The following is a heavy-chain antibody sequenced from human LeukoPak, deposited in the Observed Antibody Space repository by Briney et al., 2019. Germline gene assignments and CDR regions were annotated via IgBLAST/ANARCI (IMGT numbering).Heavy chain of an antibody. CDR3: ARVVATTGIDY. Sequence: PSETLSLTCTVSGSPVSSGSYYWSCVRRPPGKGLEWIGNIYYSGSTKYNPSLKSGGTISVDTSRHQFSLKLSSVTAADTAVYYCARVVATTGIDYWGQGTLVTVSS. CDR2: IYYSGST. D-gene: IGHD5-12*01. V-gene: IGHV4-61*01. CDR1: GSPVSSGSYY. J-gene: IGHJ4*02.